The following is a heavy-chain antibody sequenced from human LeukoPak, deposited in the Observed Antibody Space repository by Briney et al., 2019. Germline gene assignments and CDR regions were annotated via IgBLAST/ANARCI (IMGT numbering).Heavy chain of an antibody. CDR1: GGSFSGYY. V-gene: IGHV4-34*01. J-gene: IGHJ5*02. D-gene: IGHD3-3*01. Sequence: SETLSLTCAVYGGSFSGYYWSWIRQPPGKGLEWIGEINHSGSTNYNPSLKSRVTISVDTSKNQFSLKLSSVTAADTAVYYCAREYAGYDFWSGLENWFDPWGQGTLVTVSS. CDR2: INHSGST. CDR3: AREYAGYDFWSGLENWFDP.